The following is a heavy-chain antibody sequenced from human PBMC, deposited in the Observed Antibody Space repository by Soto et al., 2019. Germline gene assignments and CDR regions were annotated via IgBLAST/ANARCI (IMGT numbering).Heavy chain of an antibody. CDR3: ARGPVVVTATHWFDP. Sequence: GGSLRLSCAASGFTFSSYAIHLFRQSPFKWLEWVAVIWYDGSNKYYADSVKGRFTISRDNSKNTLYLQMNSLRAEDTAVYYCARGPVVVTATHWFDPWGQGTLVTVSS. D-gene: IGHD2-15*01. J-gene: IGHJ5*02. CDR2: IWYDGSNK. V-gene: IGHV3-33*01. CDR1: GFTFSSYA.